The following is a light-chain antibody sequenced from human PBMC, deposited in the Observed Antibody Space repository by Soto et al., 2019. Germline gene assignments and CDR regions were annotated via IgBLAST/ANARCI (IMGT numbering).Light chain of an antibody. CDR3: SSYTSSNTVV. Sequence: QSALTQPASVSGSPGQSIAISCTGTSRDVGGYNYVSWYQQHPGKAPKLLIYDVSARPSGVSNRFSGSKSDNTASLTITGLQAEDEADYYCSSYTSSNTVVFGGGTKVTVL. CDR2: DVS. V-gene: IGLV2-14*01. J-gene: IGLJ2*01. CDR1: SRDVGGYNY.